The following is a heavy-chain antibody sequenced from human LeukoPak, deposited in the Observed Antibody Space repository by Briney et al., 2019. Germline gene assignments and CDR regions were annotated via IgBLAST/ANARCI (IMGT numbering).Heavy chain of an antibody. Sequence: ETLSLTCTVSGGSISSGGYYMSWVRQAPGKGLEWVSVIYSGGSTYYADSVKGRFTISRDNSKNTLYLQMNSLRAEDTAVYYCARDPDSRDGYKSDYWGQGTLVTVSS. D-gene: IGHD5-24*01. CDR1: GGSISSGGYY. CDR3: ARDPDSRDGYKSDY. V-gene: IGHV3-53*01. J-gene: IGHJ4*02. CDR2: IYSGGST.